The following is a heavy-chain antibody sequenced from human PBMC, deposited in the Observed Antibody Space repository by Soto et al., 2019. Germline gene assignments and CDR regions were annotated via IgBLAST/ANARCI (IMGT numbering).Heavy chain of an antibody. J-gene: IGHJ3*02. D-gene: IGHD2-2*01. V-gene: IGHV4-34*01. CDR2: INHSGST. CDR3: ARGALVPAAAIAFDI. CDR1: GGSFSGYC. Sequence: SETLSLTCAVYGGSFSGYCWSWIRKPPGKGLEWIGEINHSGSTNYNPSLKSRVTISVDTSKNQFSLKLSSVTAADTAVYYCARGALVPAAAIAFDIWGQGTMVTVSS.